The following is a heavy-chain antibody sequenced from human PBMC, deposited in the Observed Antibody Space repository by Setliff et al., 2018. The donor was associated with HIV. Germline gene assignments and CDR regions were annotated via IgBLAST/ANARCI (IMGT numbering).Heavy chain of an antibody. CDR1: GFTFSSYD. V-gene: IGHV3-13*01. CDR3: ARARDSSGYYPGAFDI. J-gene: IGHJ3*02. Sequence: GESLKISCAASGFTFSSYDMHWVRQATGKGLEWVSAIGTAGDTYYPGSVKGRFTISRENAKNSLYLQMNSLRAGGTAVYYCARARDSSGYYPGAFDIWGQGTMVTV. D-gene: IGHD3-22*01. CDR2: IGTAGDT.